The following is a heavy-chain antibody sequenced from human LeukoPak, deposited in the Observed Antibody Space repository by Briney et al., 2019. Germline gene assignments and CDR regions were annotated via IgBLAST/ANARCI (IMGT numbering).Heavy chain of an antibody. CDR2: INSDGSST. J-gene: IGHJ1*01. CDR3: ATYSSLNRREFQY. Sequence: GGSLRLSCAASGFTFKLYWMHWVRQAPGKRPVWVSRINSDGSSTSYADSVKGRFTISRDNTKNSVYLQMSSLRAEDTAVYYCATYSSLNRREFQYWGQGTLLTVSS. V-gene: IGHV3-74*01. D-gene: IGHD3-22*01. CDR1: GFTFKLYW.